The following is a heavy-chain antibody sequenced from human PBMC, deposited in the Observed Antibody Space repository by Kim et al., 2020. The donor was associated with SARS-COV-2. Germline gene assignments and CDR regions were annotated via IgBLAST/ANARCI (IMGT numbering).Heavy chain of an antibody. CDR2: IYYSGST. V-gene: IGHV4-61*01. J-gene: IGHJ4*02. D-gene: IGHD2-2*01. CDR3: ARVNIVVVPAAYFDY. CDR1: GGSVSSGSYY. Sequence: SETLSLTCTVSGGSVSSGSYYWSWIRQPPGKGLEWIGYIYYSGSTNYNPSLKSRVTISVDTSKNQFSLKLSSVTAADTAVYYCARVNIVVVPAAYFDYWGQGTLVTVSS.